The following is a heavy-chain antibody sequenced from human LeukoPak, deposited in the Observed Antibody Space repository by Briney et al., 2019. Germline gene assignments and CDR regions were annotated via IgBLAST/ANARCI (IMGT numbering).Heavy chain of an antibody. D-gene: IGHD2-2*01. CDR3: AREDVRYCSSTNSDNWFDP. CDR2: IYYSGTT. V-gene: IGHV4-59*01. Sequence: SETLSLTCTVSGGSISSYYWSWIRQPPGKGLEWIGYIYYSGTTKYNPSLKSRVTISVDTSKNQFSLKLSSVTAADTAVYFCAREDVRYCSSTNSDNWFDPWGQGTLVTVSS. CDR1: GGSISSYY. J-gene: IGHJ5*02.